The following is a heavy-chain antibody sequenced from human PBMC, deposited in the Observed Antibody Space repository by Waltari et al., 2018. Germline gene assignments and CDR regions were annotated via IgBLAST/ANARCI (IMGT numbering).Heavy chain of an antibody. Sequence: QVQLVQSGAEVKKPGASVKVSCKASGYTFTGYYMHWLRQAPGQGLEWMGRINPNSGGTNYAQKFQGRVTMTRDTSISTAYMELSRLRSDDTAVYYCARVTRSGSYLGRAFDIWGQGTMVTVSS. CDR1: GYTFTGYY. CDR2: INPNSGGT. CDR3: ARVTRSGSYLGRAFDI. V-gene: IGHV1-2*06. D-gene: IGHD1-26*01. J-gene: IGHJ3*02.